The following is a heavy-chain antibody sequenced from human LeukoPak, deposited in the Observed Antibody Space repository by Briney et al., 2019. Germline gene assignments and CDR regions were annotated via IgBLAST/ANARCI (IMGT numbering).Heavy chain of an antibody. Sequence: SETLSLTCTVSGGSISSYYWSWIRQPPGKGLEWIGYIYYSGSTNYNPSLKSRVTISVDTSKNQFSVKLSSVTAADTAVYYCARDIQAYSSGWYHWFDPWGQGTLVTVSS. CDR3: ARDIQAYSSGWYHWFDP. J-gene: IGHJ5*02. CDR2: IYYSGST. D-gene: IGHD6-19*01. V-gene: IGHV4-59*01. CDR1: GGSISSYY.